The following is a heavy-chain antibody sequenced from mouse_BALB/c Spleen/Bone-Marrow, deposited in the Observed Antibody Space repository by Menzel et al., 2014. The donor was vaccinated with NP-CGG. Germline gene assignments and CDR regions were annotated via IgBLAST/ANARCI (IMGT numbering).Heavy chain of an antibody. CDR1: GYSITSNFY. V-gene: IGHV3-6*02. J-gene: IGHJ3*01. CDR2: ISYDGSN. D-gene: IGHD2-4*01. Sequence: VQLKESGPGLVKPSQSLSLTCSVTGYSITSNFYWHWIRQFPGNKLEWMGYISYDGSNNYNPSLKNRISITRDTSKNQFFLKLHAVTTEDTATYYCARDYDYAWFAYWGHGTLVTVSA. CDR3: ARDYDYAWFAY.